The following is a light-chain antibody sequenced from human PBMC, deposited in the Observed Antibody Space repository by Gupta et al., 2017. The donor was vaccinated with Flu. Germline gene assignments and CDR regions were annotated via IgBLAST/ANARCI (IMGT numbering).Light chain of an antibody. J-gene: IGKJ2*01. CDR3: LQSDSLPHT. Sequence: PSSLSASLGDKVTITCRASQSVSRNLSWYQQRPGRAPNLIIFAASSLHSGVPSRFSGSGSGTDFTLTISSLQPEDFATYFCLQSDSLPHTFGQGTKLEI. CDR2: AAS. CDR1: QSVSRN. V-gene: IGKV1-39*01.